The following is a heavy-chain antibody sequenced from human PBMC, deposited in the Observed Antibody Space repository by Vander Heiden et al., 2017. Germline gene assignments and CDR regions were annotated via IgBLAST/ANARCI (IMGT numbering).Heavy chain of an antibody. D-gene: IGHD1-1*01. J-gene: IGHJ4*02. Sequence: QVQLQESGPGLVKPSETLSLPCPLSGGSISSTSYFWGWIRQSPGKGLKWIGSLYHNGDTYYNLSLRSRVTMSVNTSKTQFSLRLTSVTAADTAVYYCGRQVRGTGMTGGWGQGTLVTVSS. CDR3: GRQVRGTGMTGG. CDR1: GGSISSTSYF. CDR2: LYHNGDT. V-gene: IGHV4-39*01.